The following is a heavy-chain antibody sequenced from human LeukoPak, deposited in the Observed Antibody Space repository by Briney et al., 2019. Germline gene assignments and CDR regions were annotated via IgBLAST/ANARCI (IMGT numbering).Heavy chain of an antibody. Sequence: PVASVKVSCKASGGTFSTSAISWVRQAPGQGLEWMGSIFPIFKTVNYAENFQGRVTITADESTSIAYMDLSSLRSEDTAMYYCARVYLAGAFDVWGQGTLVTVSS. CDR3: ARVYLAGAFDV. J-gene: IGHJ3*01. V-gene: IGHV1-69*13. CDR1: GGTFSTSA. CDR2: IFPIFKTV. D-gene: IGHD2-21*01.